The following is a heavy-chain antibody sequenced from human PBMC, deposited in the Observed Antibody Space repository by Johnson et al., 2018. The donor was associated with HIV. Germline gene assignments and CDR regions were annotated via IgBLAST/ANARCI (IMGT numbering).Heavy chain of an antibody. CDR1: GFTFSSYG. CDR2: ISWDGGST. D-gene: IGHD1-26*01. Sequence: VQLVESGGGVVQPGGSLRLSCAASGFTFSSYGMHWVRQAPGKGLEWVSLISWDGGSTYYGDSVKGRFTVSRDNSKNSLYLQMNSLRTEYTALYYCAKGGDTTGYDALDIWGQGTTVTVSS. J-gene: IGHJ3*02. CDR3: AKGGDTTGYDALDI. V-gene: IGHV3-43D*03.